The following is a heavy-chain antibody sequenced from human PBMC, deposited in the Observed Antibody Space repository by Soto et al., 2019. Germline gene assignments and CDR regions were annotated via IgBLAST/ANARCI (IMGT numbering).Heavy chain of an antibody. V-gene: IGHV3-33*01. D-gene: IGHD2-21*01. J-gene: IGHJ6*02. CDR3: ARDAGSESPIAFDYGMDV. Sequence: GGSLRLSCAASGFTFSSYGMHWVRQAPGKGLEWVAVIWYDGSNKYYADSVKGRFTISRDNSKNTLYLQMNSLRAEDTAVYYCARDAGSESPIAFDYGMDVWGQGTTVTVSS. CDR2: IWYDGSNK. CDR1: GFTFSSYG.